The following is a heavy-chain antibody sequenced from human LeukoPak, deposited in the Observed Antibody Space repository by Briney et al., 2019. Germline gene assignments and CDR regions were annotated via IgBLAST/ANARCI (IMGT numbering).Heavy chain of an antibody. J-gene: IGHJ4*02. CDR2: IHPGDSDT. D-gene: IGHD2-8*01. CDR1: GYSFTNYW. Sequence: KRGESLKISCKASGYSFTNYWIAWVRQMPGKGLEGMGIIHPGDSDTIYSPSFQGQVSIYVDKSVRTAYLQWTSLKASDTAMYYCARDGLTDYWGQGTLVTVSS. CDR3: ARDGLTDY. V-gene: IGHV5-51*01.